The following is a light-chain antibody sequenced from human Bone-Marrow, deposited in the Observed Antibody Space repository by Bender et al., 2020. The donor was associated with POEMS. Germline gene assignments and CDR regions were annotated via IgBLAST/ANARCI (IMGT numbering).Light chain of an antibody. Sequence: QSVLTQPPSVSGAPGQRVTISCTGSSSNTGSGYDINWYQHLPGTAPKLLIYGYNNRPSGVSNRFSGSKSGNTASLTISGLLPEDEADYYCCSYAGTSSWVFGGGTKLTVL. CDR3: CSYAGTSSWV. J-gene: IGLJ3*02. CDR2: GYN. CDR1: SSNTGSGYD. V-gene: IGLV1-40*01.